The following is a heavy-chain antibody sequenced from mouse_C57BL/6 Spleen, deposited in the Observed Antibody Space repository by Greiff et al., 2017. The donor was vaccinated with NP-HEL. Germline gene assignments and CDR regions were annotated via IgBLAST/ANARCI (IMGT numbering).Heavy chain of an antibody. J-gene: IGHJ4*01. Sequence: VQLQQSGAELVRPGASVTLSCKASGYTFTDYEMHWVKQTPVHGLEWIGAIDPETGGTAYNQKFKGKAILTADKSSSTAYMELRSLTSEDSAVYYCTRSDYDYDDCYAMDYWGQGTSVTVSS. CDR1: GYTFTDYE. V-gene: IGHV1-15*01. D-gene: IGHD2-4*01. CDR2: IDPETGGT. CDR3: TRSDYDYDDCYAMDY.